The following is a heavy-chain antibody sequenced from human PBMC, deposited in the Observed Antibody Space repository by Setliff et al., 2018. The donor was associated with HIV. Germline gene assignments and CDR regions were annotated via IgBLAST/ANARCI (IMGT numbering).Heavy chain of an antibody. V-gene: IGHV1-2*02. CDR2: INPNSGGT. CDR3: ARVQWDLLYVPDAFDI. D-gene: IGHD1-26*01. CDR1: GYTFTGYY. Sequence: GASVKVSCKASGYTFTGYYMHWVRQAPGQGLEWMGWINPNSGGTNYAQKFQGRVTMTRDTSTSSVYMELRSLRSEDTAVYYCARVQWDLLYVPDAFDIWGQGIMVTVSS. J-gene: IGHJ3*02.